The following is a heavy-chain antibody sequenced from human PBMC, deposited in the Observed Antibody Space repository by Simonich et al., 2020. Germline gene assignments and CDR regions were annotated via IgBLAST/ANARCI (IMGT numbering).Heavy chain of an antibody. D-gene: IGHD6-6*01. CDR2: IYYSGST. Sequence: QLQLQESGPGLVKPSETLSLTCTVSGGSISSSSYYWGWIRQPPGKGLGWIGRIYYSGSTYYNPSLKSRVTISVDTSKNQFSLKLSSVTAADTAVYYCARWAYSSSYFDYWGQGTLVTVSS. CDR1: GGSISSSSYY. CDR3: ARWAYSSSYFDY. J-gene: IGHJ4*02. V-gene: IGHV4-39*01.